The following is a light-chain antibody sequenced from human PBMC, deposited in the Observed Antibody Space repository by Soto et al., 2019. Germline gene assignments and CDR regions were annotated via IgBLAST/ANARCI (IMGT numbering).Light chain of an antibody. CDR2: STS. CDR1: TGAVTSDSY. V-gene: IGLV7-43*01. J-gene: IGLJ2*01. Sequence: VVPQEPSLTVSPGATVTLTCASSTGAVTSDSYPNWVQQKPGQAPRALIYSTSNSHSWTPARFSGSLLGGKAALTLSGVQPEDEAEYYCLLYFGSSQIFGGGTQLTV. CDR3: LLYFGSSQI.